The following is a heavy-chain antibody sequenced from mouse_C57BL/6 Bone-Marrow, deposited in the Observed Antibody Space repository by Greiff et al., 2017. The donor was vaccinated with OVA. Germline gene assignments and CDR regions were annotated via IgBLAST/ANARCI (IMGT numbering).Heavy chain of an antibody. J-gene: IGHJ2*01. CDR3: ARDGIYGSRIFDY. Sequence: VMLVESGAELARPGASVKLSCKASGYTFTSYGISWVKQRTGQGLEWIGEIYPRSGNTYYNEKFKGKATLTADKSSSTAYMELRSLTSEDSAVYFCARDGIYGSRIFDYWGQGTTLTVSS. V-gene: IGHV1-81*01. CDR1: GYTFTSYG. CDR2: IYPRSGNT. D-gene: IGHD1-1*01.